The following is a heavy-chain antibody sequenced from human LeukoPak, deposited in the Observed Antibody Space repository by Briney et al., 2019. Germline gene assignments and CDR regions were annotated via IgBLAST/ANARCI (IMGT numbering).Heavy chain of an antibody. Sequence: SVKVSCKASGGTFSSYAISWVRQAPGQGLEWMGRIIPILGIANYAQKFQGRVTITADKSTSTAYMELSSLRSEDTAVYYCARPGYSPYSSGRPLGYWGQGTLVTVSS. V-gene: IGHV1-69*04. CDR3: ARPGYSPYSSGRPLGY. J-gene: IGHJ4*02. CDR2: IIPILGIA. D-gene: IGHD6-19*01. CDR1: GGTFSSYA.